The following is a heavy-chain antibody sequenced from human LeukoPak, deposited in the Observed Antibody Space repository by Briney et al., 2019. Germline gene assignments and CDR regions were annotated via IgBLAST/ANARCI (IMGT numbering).Heavy chain of an antibody. CDR3: ARIGGIYAYFDY. CDR1: GFTFSSNA. J-gene: IGHJ4*02. V-gene: IGHV3-23*01. CDR2: ISGSGNAI. D-gene: IGHD3-16*01. Sequence: PGGSLRLSCAASGFTFSSNAMSWVRQAPGKGLEWVSTISGSGNAIYYADSVKGRFTISRDNSKNTLYLQMNSLRAEDTAVYYCARIGGIYAYFDYWGQGTLVTVSS.